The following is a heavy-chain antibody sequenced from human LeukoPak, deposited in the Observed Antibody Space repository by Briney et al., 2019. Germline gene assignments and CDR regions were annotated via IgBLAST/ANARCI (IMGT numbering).Heavy chain of an antibody. V-gene: IGHV4-39*07. J-gene: IGHJ4*02. D-gene: IGHD6-13*01. CDR1: GGSISSGGYY. CDR2: IYYSGST. CDR3: ARTRGAAAGTHCFDY. Sequence: PSQTLSLTCAVSGGSISSGGYYWGWIRQPPGKGLEWIGSIYYSGSTYYNPSLKSRVTISVDTSKNQFSLKLSSVTAADTAVYYCARTRGAAAGTHCFDYWGQGTLVTVSS.